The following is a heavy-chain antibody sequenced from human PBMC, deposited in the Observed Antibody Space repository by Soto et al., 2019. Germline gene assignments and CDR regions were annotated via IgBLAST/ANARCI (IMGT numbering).Heavy chain of an antibody. D-gene: IGHD5-12*01. CDR1: GGTFSSYA. Sequence: QVQLVQSGAEVKKPGSSVKVSCKASGGTFSSYAISWVRQAPGQGLEWMGGIIPIFGTANYAQKFQGRVRITAEETTSTAYMGLRSLRSEDTAVYYCARGGYDNTSYFDLWGRGTLVTVSS. CDR3: ARGGYDNTSYFDL. V-gene: IGHV1-69*12. J-gene: IGHJ2*01. CDR2: IIPIFGTA.